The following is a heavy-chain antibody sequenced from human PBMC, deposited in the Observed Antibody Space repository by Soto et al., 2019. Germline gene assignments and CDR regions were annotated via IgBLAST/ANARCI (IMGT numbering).Heavy chain of an antibody. CDR2: IGTAGDT. Sequence: GGSLRLSCAASGFTFSSYDMHWVRQATGKGLEWVSAIGTAGDTYYPGSVKGRFTISRENATNSLYLQMNSLRAGDTAVYYCASPPRAADVGINYYGSHPNSRGGYFYSMVVSCQGPSVTVSS. CDR3: ASPPRAADVGINYYGSHPNSRGGYFYSMVV. D-gene: IGHD3-10*01. V-gene: IGHV3-13*01. J-gene: IGHJ6*02. CDR1: GFTFSSYD.